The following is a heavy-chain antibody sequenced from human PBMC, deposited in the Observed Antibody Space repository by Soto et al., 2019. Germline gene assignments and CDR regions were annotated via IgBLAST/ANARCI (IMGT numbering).Heavy chain of an antibody. Sequence: SETLSLTCAVYGGSFSGYYWSWIRQPPGKGLEWIGEINHSGSTNYNPSLKSRVTISVDTSKNQFSLKLSSVTAADTAVYYCARGGITMIVVDIPHNYFDYWGQGTLVTVSS. CDR1: GGSFSGYY. V-gene: IGHV4-34*01. CDR2: INHSGST. CDR3: ARGGITMIVVDIPHNYFDY. D-gene: IGHD3-22*01. J-gene: IGHJ4*02.